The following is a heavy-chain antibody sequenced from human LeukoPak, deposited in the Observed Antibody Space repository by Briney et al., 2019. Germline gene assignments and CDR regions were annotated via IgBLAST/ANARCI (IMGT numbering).Heavy chain of an antibody. V-gene: IGHV3-33*01. D-gene: IGHD3-9*01. J-gene: IGHJ4*02. CDR2: IWYDGSNK. CDR3: ARSPRKDILTGYYSVFDY. Sequence: GRSLRLSCAASGFTFSSYGMHWVRQAPGKGLEWVAVIWYDGSNKYYADSVKGRFTISRDNSKNTLYLQMNSLRAEDTAVYYCARSPRKDILTGYYSVFDYWGQGTLVTVSS. CDR1: GFTFSSYG.